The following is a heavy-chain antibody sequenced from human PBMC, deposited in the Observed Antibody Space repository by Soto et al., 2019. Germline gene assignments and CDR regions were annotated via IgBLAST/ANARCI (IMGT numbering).Heavy chain of an antibody. J-gene: IGHJ4*02. D-gene: IGHD3-16*01. CDR2: IFDNGDV. CDR1: GVSSTSFY. CDR3: ARGWGSKWYYFDS. V-gene: IGHV4-59*01. Sequence: PSETLSLTCTVSGVSSTSFYWSWIRQSPGKGLEWIGYIFDNGDVKYNPSLMSRLTMSIDMSKNEFSLRLKSVTAADTAMYYCARGWGSKWYYFDSWGEGTLVTVSS.